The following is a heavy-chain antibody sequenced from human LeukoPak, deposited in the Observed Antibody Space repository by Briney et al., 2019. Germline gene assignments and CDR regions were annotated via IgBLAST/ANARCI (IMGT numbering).Heavy chain of an antibody. D-gene: IGHD2-2*01. J-gene: IGHJ4*02. CDR2: IRYDGSNK. V-gene: IGHV3-30*02. CDR1: GFTFSSYG. Sequence: PEGSLRLSCAASGFTFSSYGMHWVRQAPGKGLEWVAFIRYDGSNKYYADSVKGRFTISRDNSKNTLYLQMNSLRAEDTAVYYCAKAKYCSSTSCLYRSFDYWGQGTLVTVSS. CDR3: AKAKYCSSTSCLYRSFDY.